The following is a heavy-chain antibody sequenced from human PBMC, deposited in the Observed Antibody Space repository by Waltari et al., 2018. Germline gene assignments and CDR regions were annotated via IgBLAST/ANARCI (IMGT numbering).Heavy chain of an antibody. V-gene: IGHV4-38-2*01. CDR2: IYHSGST. J-gene: IGHJ4*02. D-gene: IGHD3-10*01. Sequence: QVQLQESGPGLVQPSETLSLTCAVSGYSISSGYYWGWIRQPPGKGLEWIGSIYHSGSTYYNPSLKSRVTISVDTSKNQFSLKLSSVTAADTAVYYCASHVGGGEGYWGQGTLVTVSS. CDR1: GYSISSGYY. CDR3: ASHVGGGEGY.